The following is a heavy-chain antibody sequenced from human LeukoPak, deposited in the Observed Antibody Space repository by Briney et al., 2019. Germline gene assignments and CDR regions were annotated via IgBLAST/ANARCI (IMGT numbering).Heavy chain of an antibody. CDR2: IYYSGST. J-gene: IGHJ4*02. CDR1: GGSISGYS. Sequence: PSETLSLTCTVSGGSISGYSWGWIRQPPGKGLEWIGSIYYSGSTYYNPSLKSRVTISVDTSKNQFSLKLSSVTAADTAVYYCARHRYAVPAATLDYWGQGTLVTVSS. CDR3: ARHRYAVPAATLDY. V-gene: IGHV4-39*01. D-gene: IGHD2-2*01.